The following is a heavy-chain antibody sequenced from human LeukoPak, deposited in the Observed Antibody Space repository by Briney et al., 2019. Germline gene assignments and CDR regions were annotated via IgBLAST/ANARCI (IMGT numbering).Heavy chain of an antibody. CDR2: INPNSGGT. D-gene: IGHD2-2*02. CDR3: ARGVVPAAIGNYYYMDV. V-gene: IGHV1-2*02. Sequence: ASVKISCKASGYTFTGYYMHWVRQAPGQGLEWMGWINPNSGGTNYAQKFQGRVTMTRDTSISTAYMELSRLRSDDTAVYYCARGVVPAAIGNYYYMDVWGKGTTVTVSS. J-gene: IGHJ6*03. CDR1: GYTFTGYY.